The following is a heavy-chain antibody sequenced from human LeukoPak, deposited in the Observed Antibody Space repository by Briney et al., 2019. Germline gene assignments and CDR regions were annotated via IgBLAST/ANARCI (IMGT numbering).Heavy chain of an antibody. J-gene: IGHJ5*02. CDR3: ARAATMILGWFDP. CDR2: IIPIFGTA. CDR1: GGTFSSYV. D-gene: IGHD3-22*01. Sequence: SVKVSCKASGGTFSSYVISWVRQAPGQGLEWMGGIIPIFGTANYAQKFQGRVTITTDESTSTAYMELSSLRSEDTAVYYCARAATMILGWFDPWGQGTLVTVSS. V-gene: IGHV1-69*05.